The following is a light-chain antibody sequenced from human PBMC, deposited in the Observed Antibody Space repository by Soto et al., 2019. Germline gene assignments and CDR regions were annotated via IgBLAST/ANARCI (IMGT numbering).Light chain of an antibody. J-gene: IGKJ1*01. CDR1: QSVNSN. CDR2: GAS. Sequence: EIVMTQSPATLSVSPGERATLSCRASQSVNSNLAWYQQKPGQAPRLLIYGASTRATGVPARFSGSGSGTEFTLTVSSMQPEDFAVYFGQQYNNWPTFGQGTKVEIK. V-gene: IGKV3-15*01. CDR3: QQYNNWPT.